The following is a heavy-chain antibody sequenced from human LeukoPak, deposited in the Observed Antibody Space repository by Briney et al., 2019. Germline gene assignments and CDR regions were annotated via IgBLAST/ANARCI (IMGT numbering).Heavy chain of an antibody. J-gene: IGHJ5*02. CDR3: ARDLSPDYYGSGSHQFDP. CDR1: GGTFSSYA. D-gene: IGHD3-10*01. CDR2: IIPIFGTA. Sequence: SVKVSCKASGGTFSSYAISWVRQAPGQGLEWMGGIIPIFGTANYAQKFQGRVTITADKSTSTAYMELSSLRSEDTAVYYCARDLSPDYYGSGSHQFDPWGQGTLVTVSS. V-gene: IGHV1-69*06.